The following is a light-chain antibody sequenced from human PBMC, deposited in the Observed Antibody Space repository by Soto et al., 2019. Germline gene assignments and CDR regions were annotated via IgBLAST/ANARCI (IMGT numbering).Light chain of an antibody. Sequence: QSALTQPASVSGSPGQSITISCTGTSSDVGGYNYVSWYQQHPGKAPKLMIYEVSNRPSGVSNRFSGSKSGNTASLTISGRQDEEEADYYCTSYTTSSTLVVFGGGTKLTVL. CDR1: SSDVGGYNY. CDR3: TSYTTSSTLVV. V-gene: IGLV2-14*01. CDR2: EVS. J-gene: IGLJ2*01.